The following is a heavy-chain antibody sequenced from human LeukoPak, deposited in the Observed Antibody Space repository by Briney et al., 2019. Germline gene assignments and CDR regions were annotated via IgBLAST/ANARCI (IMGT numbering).Heavy chain of an antibody. D-gene: IGHD6-13*01. CDR1: GFTFSENW. CDR2: INRDGGLT. V-gene: IGHV3-74*01. J-gene: IGHJ3*01. CDR3: AREEHRLAEAGTSAFDL. Sequence: GGSVRLSCVASGFTFSENWMHWVRQAPGKGLAWFSHINRDGGLTNYADSVKGRFTISRDNARNTVYLQMSSLRVEDTAIYFCAREEHRLAEAGTSAFDLGGQGTLVTVSP.